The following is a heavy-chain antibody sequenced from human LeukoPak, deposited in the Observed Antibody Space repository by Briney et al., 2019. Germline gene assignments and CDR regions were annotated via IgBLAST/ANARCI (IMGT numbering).Heavy chain of an antibody. CDR3: ARDQYYDYVWGSYRYSHGHGMGV. Sequence: GRSLRLSCAASGFTFSSYAMHWVRQAPGKGLEWVAVISYDGSNKYYADSVKGRFTISRDNSKNTLYLQMNSLRAEETAVYYCARDQYYDYVWGSYRYSHGHGMGVWGQGTTVTVSS. J-gene: IGHJ6*02. V-gene: IGHV3-30-3*01. CDR1: GFTFSSYA. D-gene: IGHD3-16*02. CDR2: ISYDGSNK.